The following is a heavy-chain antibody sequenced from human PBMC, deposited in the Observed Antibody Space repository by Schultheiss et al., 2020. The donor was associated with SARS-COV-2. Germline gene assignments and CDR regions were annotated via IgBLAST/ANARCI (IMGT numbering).Heavy chain of an antibody. Sequence: SVKVSCKASGYTFTSYDINWVRQATGQGLEWMGWIIPIFGTANYAQKFQGRVTITADKSTSTAYMELRSLRSDDTAVYYCARDVGYDFWSGYPLAFDYWGQGTLVTVSS. J-gene: IGHJ4*02. CDR1: GYTFTSYD. V-gene: IGHV1-69*06. CDR3: ARDVGYDFWSGYPLAFDY. CDR2: IIPIFGTA. D-gene: IGHD3-3*01.